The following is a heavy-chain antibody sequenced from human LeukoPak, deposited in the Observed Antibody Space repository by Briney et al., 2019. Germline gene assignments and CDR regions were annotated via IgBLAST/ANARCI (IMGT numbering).Heavy chain of an antibody. D-gene: IGHD4-23*01. V-gene: IGHV4-59*01. CDR3: ARNRWGTGASFDS. CDR2: IYYSGST. Sequence: SETPSLTCNVSGGSIGSYHWSWIRQSPGKGLEWIGDIYYSGSTNYNPSLKSRVTLLVDMSKNQFSLKVRSVTAVDTAMYYCARNRWGTGASFDSWGQGTLVTVSS. CDR1: GGSIGSYH. J-gene: IGHJ4*02.